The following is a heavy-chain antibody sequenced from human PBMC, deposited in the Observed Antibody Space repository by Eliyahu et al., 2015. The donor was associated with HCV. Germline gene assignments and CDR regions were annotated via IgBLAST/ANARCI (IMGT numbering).Heavy chain of an antibody. CDR2: IGSSGSVI. CDR1: GFTFSSYE. D-gene: IGHD2-15*01. Sequence: EVQLVESXGGLVQPGGSLRLSCXVSGFTFSSYEMNWVRQAPGKGLEWVSYIGSSGSVIYYADSVKGRFTISRDNANNSLYLKMNSLRVEDTAVYYCATGLLSVVVVDGNTWGQGTLVTVSS. V-gene: IGHV3-48*03. J-gene: IGHJ4*02. CDR3: ATGLLSVVVVDGNT.